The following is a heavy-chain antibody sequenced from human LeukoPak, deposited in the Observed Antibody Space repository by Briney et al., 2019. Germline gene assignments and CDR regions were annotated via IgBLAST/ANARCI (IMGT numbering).Heavy chain of an antibody. V-gene: IGHV4-59*01. CDR1: GGSISSYY. CDR3: ARDIGSSAPN. J-gene: IGHJ4*02. D-gene: IGHD6-6*01. Sequence: SETLSLICTVSGGSISSYYWSWIRQPPGKGLEWIGYIYYSGSTNYNPSLKSRVTISVDTSKNQFSLKLSSVTAADTAVYYCARDIGSSAPNWGQGTLVTVSS. CDR2: IYYSGST.